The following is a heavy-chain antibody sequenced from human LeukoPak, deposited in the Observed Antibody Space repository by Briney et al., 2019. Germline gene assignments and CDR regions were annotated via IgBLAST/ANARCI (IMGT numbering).Heavy chain of an antibody. CDR1: GFTFSRIG. V-gene: IGHV3-30*03. J-gene: IGHJ4*02. CDR3: ARDGKDGDFWSGCSL. Sequence: GGSLRLSCAASGFTFSRIGMHWVRQAPGKGLEWVAVISYDGSGKYYSESARGRFTISRDNSKNTLYLQMNSLRVEDTAVYYCARDGKDGDFWSGCSLWGQGTLVTVSS. D-gene: IGHD3-3*01. CDR2: ISYDGSGK.